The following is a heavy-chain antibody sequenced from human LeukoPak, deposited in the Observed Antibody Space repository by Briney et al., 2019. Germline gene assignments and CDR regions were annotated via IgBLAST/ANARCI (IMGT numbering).Heavy chain of an antibody. CDR2: ISGSGSTV. Sequence: PGGSLRLSCAASGFTFSNYEMNWVRQAPGKGLDWVSYISGSGSTVYYADSVRGRFTISRDNAKESLYLQMSSLRAEDTAVYYCARGLTYFDILTGFHDRLDYFVYWGQGTLVTVSS. V-gene: IGHV3-48*03. J-gene: IGHJ4*02. D-gene: IGHD3-9*01. CDR1: GFTFSNYE. CDR3: ARGLTYFDILTGFHDRLDYFVY.